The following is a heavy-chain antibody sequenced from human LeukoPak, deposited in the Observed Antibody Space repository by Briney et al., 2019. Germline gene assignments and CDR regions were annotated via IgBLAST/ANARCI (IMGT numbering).Heavy chain of an antibody. J-gene: IGHJ4*02. CDR3: ARALAAAAGRRAAMMGD. CDR1: GYTFTSNY. V-gene: IGHV1-46*01. CDR2: INPSGGST. D-gene: IGHD6-13*01. Sequence: ASVKVSCKAFGYTFTSNYMHWVRQAPGQGLEWMGIINPSGGSTTYAQKFQDRVTMTRDMSASTVYMELSSLRSEDTAVYYCARALAAAAGRRAAMMGDWGQGTLVTVSS.